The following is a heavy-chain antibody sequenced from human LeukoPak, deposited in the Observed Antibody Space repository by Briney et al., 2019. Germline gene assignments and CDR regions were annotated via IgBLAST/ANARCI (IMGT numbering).Heavy chain of an antibody. J-gene: IGHJ5*02. V-gene: IGHV1-18*01. CDR3: ARDEGGRYSSSWYQYNWFDP. CDR2: ISAYNGNT. CDR1: GYTFTSYG. D-gene: IGHD6-13*01. Sequence: GASVKVSCKASGYTFTSYGISWVRQAPGQGLEWMGWISAYNGNTNYAQKLQGRVTMTTDTSTSTAYMELRSLRSDDTAVYHCARDEGGRYSSSWYQYNWFDPWGQGTLVTVSS.